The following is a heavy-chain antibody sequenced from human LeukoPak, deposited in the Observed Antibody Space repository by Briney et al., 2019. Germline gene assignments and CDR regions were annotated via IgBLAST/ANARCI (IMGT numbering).Heavy chain of an antibody. CDR3: ARIYSSSWFLNWFDP. V-gene: IGHV4-4*02. CDR1: GGSISSSNW. J-gene: IGHJ5*02. CDR2: IYHSGST. Sequence: SGTLSLTCAVSGGSISSSNWWSWVRQPPGKGLEWIGEIYHSGSTNYNPSLKSRVTISVDKSKNQFSLKLSSVTAADTAVYYCARIYSSSWFLNWFDPWGQGTLVTVSS. D-gene: IGHD6-13*01.